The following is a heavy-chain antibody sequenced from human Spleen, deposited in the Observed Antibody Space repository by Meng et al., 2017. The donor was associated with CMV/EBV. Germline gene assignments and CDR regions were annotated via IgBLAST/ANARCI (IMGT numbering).Heavy chain of an antibody. V-gene: IGHV3-30*04. D-gene: IGHD6-6*01. CDR1: GFTFSSYA. CDR3: ARDRIAARPSGFFPGVAQEYFQH. Sequence: GESLKISCAASGFTFSSYAMHWVRQAPGKGLEWVAVISYDGSNTYYTDSVKGRFTISRDNSKNTLYLQMNSLRSEDTAVYYCARDRIAARPSGFFPGVAQEYFQHWGQGTLVTVSS. CDR2: ISYDGSNT. J-gene: IGHJ1*01.